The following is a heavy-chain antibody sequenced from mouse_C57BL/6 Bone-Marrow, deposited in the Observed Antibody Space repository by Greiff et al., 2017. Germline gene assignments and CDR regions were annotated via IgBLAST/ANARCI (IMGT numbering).Heavy chain of an antibody. D-gene: IGHD1-1*01. CDR2: LYPGDGDT. CDR1: GYAFSSSW. J-gene: IGHJ2*01. Sequence: VQGVESGPELVKPGASVKISCKASGYAFSSSWMNWVKQRPGKGLEWIGRLYPGDGDTNYNGKFKGKATLTADKSSSTAYMQLSSLTSEDSAVYFCARTTTVVATDYWGQGTTLTVSS. CDR3: ARTTTVVATDY. V-gene: IGHV1-82*01.